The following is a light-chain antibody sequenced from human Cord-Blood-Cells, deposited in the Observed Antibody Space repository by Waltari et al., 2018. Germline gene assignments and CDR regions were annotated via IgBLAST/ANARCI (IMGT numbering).Light chain of an antibody. V-gene: IGLV3-1*01. J-gene: IGLJ1*01. CDR2: QDS. CDR3: QAWDSSTYV. CDR1: HLGDKY. Sequence: SYELTQARSVSVSPGQTASITCSGDHLGDKYACWYQQKPGQSPVLVIYQDSKRPSGIPERFSGSNSGNTATLTISGTQAMDEADYYCQAWDSSTYVFGTGTKVTVL.